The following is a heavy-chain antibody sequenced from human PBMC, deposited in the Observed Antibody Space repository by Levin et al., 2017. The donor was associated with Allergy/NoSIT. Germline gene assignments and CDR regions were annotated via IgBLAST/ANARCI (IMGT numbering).Heavy chain of an antibody. V-gene: IGHV4-34*01. J-gene: IGHJ4*02. CDR1: GGSFSGYY. Sequence: SETLSLTCAVYGGSFSGYYWSWIRQPPGKGLEWIGEIDDSGSTNYNPSLKSRVTISVDTSKNHFSLRLSSVTAADTAVYYCASSRDGFSYDFDKWGQGTLVTVSS. CDR2: IDDSGST. D-gene: IGHD5-18*01. CDR3: ASSRDGFSYDFDK.